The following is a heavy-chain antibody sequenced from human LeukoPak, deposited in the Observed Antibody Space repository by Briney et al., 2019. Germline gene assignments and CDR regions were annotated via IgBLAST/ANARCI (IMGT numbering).Heavy chain of an antibody. V-gene: IGHV5-51*01. CDR1: GYSFTSYW. CDR2: IYPGDSDT. Sequence: GESLKISCKGSGYSFTSYWIGWVRQMPGKGLEWMGIIYPGDSDTRYSPSFQGQVTISADKSISTAYLQWSSLKASDTAMYYCARHGCSSTSCDARYYYGMDVWGQGTTVTVSS. CDR3: ARHGCSSTSCDARYYYGMDV. J-gene: IGHJ6*02. D-gene: IGHD2-2*01.